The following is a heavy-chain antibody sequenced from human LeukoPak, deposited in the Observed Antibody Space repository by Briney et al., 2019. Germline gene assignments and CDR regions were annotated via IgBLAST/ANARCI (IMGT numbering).Heavy chain of an antibody. V-gene: IGHV3-21*01. CDR2: ISSSSSYI. Sequence: GGSLRLSCAASGFTFSSYSMNWVRQAPGKGLEWVSSISSSSSYIYYADSVKGRFTISRDNAKNSLYLQMNGLRAEDTAVYYCARSLDSGYDYLPEYFDYWGQGTLVTVSS. D-gene: IGHD5-12*01. CDR3: ARSLDSGYDYLPEYFDY. J-gene: IGHJ4*02. CDR1: GFTFSSYS.